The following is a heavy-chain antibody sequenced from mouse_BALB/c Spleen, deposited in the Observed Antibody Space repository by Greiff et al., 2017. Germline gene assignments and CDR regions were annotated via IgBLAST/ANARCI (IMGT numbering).Heavy chain of an antibody. D-gene: IGHD1-1*01. CDR3: ARGTTVVDRAMDY. J-gene: IGHJ4*01. V-gene: IGHV1-14*01. CDR1: GYTFTSYV. Sequence: LVESGPELVKPGASVKMSCKASGYTFTSYVMHWVKQKPGQGLEWIGYINPYNDGTKYNEKFKGKATLTSDKSSSTAYMELSSLTSEDSAVYYCARGTTVVDRAMDYWGQGTSVTVSS. CDR2: INPYNDGT.